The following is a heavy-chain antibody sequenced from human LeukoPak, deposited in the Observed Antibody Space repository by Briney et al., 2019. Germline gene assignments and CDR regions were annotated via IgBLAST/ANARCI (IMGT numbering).Heavy chain of an antibody. CDR2: INHSGST. D-gene: IGHD3-10*01. CDR3: TGYGSGSYFFDY. V-gene: IGHV4-34*01. J-gene: IGHJ4*02. Sequence: SETLSLTCAVYGGSFSGYYWGWIRQPPGKGLEWIGEINHSGSTNYNPSLKSRITISVDTSKNQFSLKLSSVTAADTAVYYCTGYGSGSYFFDYWGQGTLVTVSS. CDR1: GGSFSGYY.